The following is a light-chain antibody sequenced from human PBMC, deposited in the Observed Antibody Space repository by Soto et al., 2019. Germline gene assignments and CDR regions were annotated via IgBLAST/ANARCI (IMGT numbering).Light chain of an antibody. V-gene: IGKV1-39*01. Sequence: DIQMTQSPSSLSASVGDRVIIKCRASQSIRSFVNWYQQKAGEAPKLLIYASYTLQTGVPSRFSGSGSGTDFTLTISCLQVEDSGTFYCQQSFTSPGTFGPGTKVDV. CDR2: ASY. J-gene: IGKJ3*01. CDR3: QQSFTSPGT. CDR1: QSIRSF.